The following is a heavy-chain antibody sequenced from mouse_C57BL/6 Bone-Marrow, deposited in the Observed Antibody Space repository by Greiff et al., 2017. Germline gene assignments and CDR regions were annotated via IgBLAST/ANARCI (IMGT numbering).Heavy chain of an antibody. CDR1: GFTFSSYA. CDR2: ISSGGDYI. V-gene: IGHV5-9-1*02. CDR3: TRATMRWYFDV. Sequence: EVKVVESGEGLVKPGGSLKLSCAASGFTFSSYAMSWVRQPPEKRLEWVAYISSGGDYIYSADTVKGRFTISRDNARNTLYLQMSSLKSEDTAMYYCTRATMRWYFDVWGTGTTVTVSS. D-gene: IGHD2-4*01. J-gene: IGHJ1*03.